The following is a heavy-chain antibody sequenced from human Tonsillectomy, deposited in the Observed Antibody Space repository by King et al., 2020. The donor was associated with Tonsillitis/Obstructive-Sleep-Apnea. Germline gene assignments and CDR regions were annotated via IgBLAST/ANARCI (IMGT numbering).Heavy chain of an antibody. V-gene: IGHV3-23*04. CDR1: GFTFSSYA. D-gene: IGHD2-15*01. Sequence: VQLVESGGGLVQPGGSLRLSCAASGFTFSSYAMSWVRQAPGKGLEWVSAISGSGGSTYYADSVKGRLTISRDNSKNTPYLQMNSLRAEDTAVYYCAKEVVVVVAANTRISLAYGMDVWGQGTTVTVSS. J-gene: IGHJ6*02. CDR2: ISGSGGST. CDR3: AKEVVVVVAANTRISLAYGMDV.